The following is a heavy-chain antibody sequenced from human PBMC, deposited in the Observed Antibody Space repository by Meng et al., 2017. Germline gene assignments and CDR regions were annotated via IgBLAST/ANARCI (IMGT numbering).Heavy chain of an antibody. CDR1: GGTFSSYA. CDR3: ARDIRPSYFDY. J-gene: IGHJ4*02. CDR2: IIPIFGTA. D-gene: IGHD3-10*01. V-gene: IGHV1-69*01. Sequence: QGERGRSGGEGKKPGSSVKVSCKASGGTFSSYAISWVRQAPGQGLEWMGGIIPIFGTANYAQKFQGRVTITADESTSTAYMELSSLRSEDTAVYYCARDIRPSYFDYWGQGTLVTVSS.